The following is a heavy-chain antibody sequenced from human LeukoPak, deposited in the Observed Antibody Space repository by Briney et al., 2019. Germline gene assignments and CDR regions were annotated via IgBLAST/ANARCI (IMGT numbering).Heavy chain of an antibody. CDR1: GFTFSSYT. CDR2: ISYDGTNK. D-gene: IGHD6-13*01. CDR3: ARVLVAAAGLDYYYYMDV. Sequence: GGSLRLSCAASGFTFSSYTMHWIRQAPGKGLEWVAVISYDGTNKNFADSVKGRLTISRDNSKNTMYLQMNSLRAEDTAVYYCARVLVAAAGLDYYYYMDVWGKGTTVTVSS. V-gene: IGHV3-30*01. J-gene: IGHJ6*03.